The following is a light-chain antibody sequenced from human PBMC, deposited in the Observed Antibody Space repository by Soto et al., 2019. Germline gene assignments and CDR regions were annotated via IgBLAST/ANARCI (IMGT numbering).Light chain of an antibody. Sequence: QLELTQPPSVSGTPGQRVTISCSGSFSNIGSSSVNWYQQFPGTAPKLLMYNDNQWPSGVPDRFSGSRSGTSASLAISGLQSEDEADYFCAAWDVSLNGHYAFGTGTKVTVL. CDR3: AAWDVSLNGHYA. J-gene: IGLJ1*01. CDR2: NDN. V-gene: IGLV1-44*01. CDR1: FSNIGSSS.